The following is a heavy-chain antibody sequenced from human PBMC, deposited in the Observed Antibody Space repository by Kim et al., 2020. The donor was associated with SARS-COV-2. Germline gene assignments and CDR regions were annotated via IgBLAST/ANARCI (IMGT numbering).Heavy chain of an antibody. CDR3: ARDPGGYSYGYYYYYGMDV. Sequence: SETLSLTCTVSGGSISSYYWSWIRQPPGKGLEWIGYIYYSGSTNYNPSLKSRVTISVDTSKNQFSLKLSSVTAADTAVYYCARDPGGYSYGYYYYYGMDVWGQGTTVTVSS. V-gene: IGHV4-59*13. CDR2: IYYSGST. D-gene: IGHD5-18*01. J-gene: IGHJ6*02. CDR1: GGSISSYY.